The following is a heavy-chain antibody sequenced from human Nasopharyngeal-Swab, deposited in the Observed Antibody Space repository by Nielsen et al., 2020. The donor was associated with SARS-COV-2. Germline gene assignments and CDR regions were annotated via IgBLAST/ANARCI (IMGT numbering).Heavy chain of an antibody. CDR2: MSPNSGNT. Sequence: ASVKVSCTASGYTFINHDINWVRQSTGQGLEWMGWMSPNSGNTGYAQKFQGRVTMTRNTSTSTAYLELSSLRSEDTAVYYCARGGSSLGANLEDPWGQGTLVIVSS. D-gene: IGHD3-10*01. CDR1: GYTFINHD. J-gene: IGHJ5*02. V-gene: IGHV1-8*01. CDR3: ARGGSSLGANLEDP.